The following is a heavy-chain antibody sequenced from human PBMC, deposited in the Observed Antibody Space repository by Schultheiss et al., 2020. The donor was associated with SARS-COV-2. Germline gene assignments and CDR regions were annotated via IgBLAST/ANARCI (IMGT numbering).Heavy chain of an antibody. CDR3: ARTGVPFGSGYYPNWFDP. J-gene: IGHJ5*02. V-gene: IGHV4-61*05. CDR2: IYYSGST. Sequence: SETLSLTCTVSGGSISSSSYFWGWIRQPPGKGLEWIGYIYYSGSTNYNPSLKSRVTISVDTSKNQFSLKLSSVTAADTAVYYCARTGVPFGSGYYPNWFDPWGQGTLVTVSS. CDR1: GGSISSSSYF. D-gene: IGHD3-22*01.